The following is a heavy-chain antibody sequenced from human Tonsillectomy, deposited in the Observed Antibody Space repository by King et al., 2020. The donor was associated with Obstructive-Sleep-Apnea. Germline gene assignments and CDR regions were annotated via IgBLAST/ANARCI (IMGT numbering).Heavy chain of an antibody. CDR3: TADIAVAGSPFYLDY. Sequence: VQLVESGGGLVKPGGSLRLSCTASGFTFSNAWMSWVRPAPGKGLEWVGRIKSKSNGGTTDCAAPVKGRFTISRDDSKSTLYLQMNSLKTEDTAVYYCTADIAVAGSPFYLDYWGQGTLVTVSS. D-gene: IGHD6-19*01. CDR1: GFTFSNAW. CDR2: IKSKSNGGTT. J-gene: IGHJ4*02. V-gene: IGHV3-15*01.